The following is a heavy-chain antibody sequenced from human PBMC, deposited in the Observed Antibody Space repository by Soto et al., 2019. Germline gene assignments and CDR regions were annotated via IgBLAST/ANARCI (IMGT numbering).Heavy chain of an antibody. J-gene: IGHJ6*02. D-gene: IGHD6-13*01. CDR2: MNPNSGNT. CDR3: ARKTAGLHYYYGMDV. V-gene: IGHV1-8*01. Sequence: ASVKVSCKASGYTFTSYDINWVRQATGQGLEWTGWMNPNSGNTGYAQKFQGRVTMTRNTSISTAYMELSSLRSEDTAVYYCARKTAGLHYYYGMDVWGQGTTVTVSS. CDR1: GYTFTSYD.